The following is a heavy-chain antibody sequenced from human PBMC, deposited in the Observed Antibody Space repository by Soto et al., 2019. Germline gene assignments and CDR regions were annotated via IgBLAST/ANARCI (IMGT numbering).Heavy chain of an antibody. D-gene: IGHD6-13*01. J-gene: IGHJ5*02. V-gene: IGHV3-23*01. CDR2: ITGSGAGS. Sequence: EVQPLESGGGWLQPGGSLRLSCAASGFTFSSYAMNWVRQAPGKGLEWVSGITGSGAGSYYSDSVKGRFTISRDNSKNSLYLQMNSLMSEDTAVYYCAKAYSNSWPNDWFDPWGQGTLVTVSS. CDR3: AKAYSNSWPNDWFDP. CDR1: GFTFSSYA.